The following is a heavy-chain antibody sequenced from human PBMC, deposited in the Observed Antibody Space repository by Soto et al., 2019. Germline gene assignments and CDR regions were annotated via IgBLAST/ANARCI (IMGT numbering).Heavy chain of an antibody. Sequence: ASVKVSCKASGYTFTGYYMHWVRQAPGQGLEWMGWINPNSGGTNYAQKFQGRVTMTRDTSISTAYMELSRLRSDDTAVYYCARDTPRIAARLAPRTGMDVWGQGTTVTAP. J-gene: IGHJ6*02. V-gene: IGHV1-2*02. D-gene: IGHD6-6*01. CDR1: GYTFTGYY. CDR2: INPNSGGT. CDR3: ARDTPRIAARLAPRTGMDV.